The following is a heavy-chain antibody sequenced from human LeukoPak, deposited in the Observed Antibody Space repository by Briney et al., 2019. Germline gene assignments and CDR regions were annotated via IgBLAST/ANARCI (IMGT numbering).Heavy chain of an antibody. CDR3: ARDHGGYHKRGFDY. V-gene: IGHV3-21*01. CDR1: GFTFSSYS. Sequence: PGGSLRLSCAASGFTFSSYSMNWVRQAPGKGLEWVSSISSSSSYIYYADSVKGRFTISRDNAKNSLYLQMNSLRAEDTAVYYCARDHGGYHKRGFDYWGQGTLVTVSS. D-gene: IGHD5-12*01. CDR2: ISSSSSYI. J-gene: IGHJ4*02.